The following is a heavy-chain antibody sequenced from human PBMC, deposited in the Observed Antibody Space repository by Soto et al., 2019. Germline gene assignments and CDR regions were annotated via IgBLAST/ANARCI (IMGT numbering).Heavy chain of an antibody. V-gene: IGHV3-30-3*01. J-gene: IGHJ5*02. D-gene: IGHD5-12*01. Sequence: QVQLVESGGGVVQPGRSLRLSCAASGFTFSSYAMHWVRQAPGKGLEWVAVISYDGSNKYYADSVKGRFTISRDNSKNTLYLQMNSLKAEDTAVYYCARDVGWLHSNWFDPWGPGTLVTGSS. CDR2: ISYDGSNK. CDR1: GFTFSSYA. CDR3: ARDVGWLHSNWFDP.